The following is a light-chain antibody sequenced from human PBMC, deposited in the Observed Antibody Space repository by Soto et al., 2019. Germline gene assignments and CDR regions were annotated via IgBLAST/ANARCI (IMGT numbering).Light chain of an antibody. V-gene: IGKV3-15*01. Sequence: EIVMTQSPATLSVSPGERATLSCRASQSVARKLAWYQQKPGQAPRLLIHEASIRATGIPARFSGSGSGTEFTLTISRLEPEDFAVYYCQQHGSSPQTFGQGTKVDIK. CDR3: QQHGSSPQT. CDR2: EAS. J-gene: IGKJ1*01. CDR1: QSVARK.